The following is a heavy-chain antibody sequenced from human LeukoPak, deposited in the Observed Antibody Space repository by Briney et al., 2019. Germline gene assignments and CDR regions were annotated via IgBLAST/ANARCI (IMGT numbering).Heavy chain of an antibody. CDR1: GGTFSSYT. CDR3: ARVFGSWSGQGWFDP. Sequence: SVKVSCKASGGTFSSYTISWVRQAPGQGLEWMGRIIPILGIANYAQKFQGRVTITADKSTSTAYMELSSLRSEDTAVYYCARVFGSWSGQGWFDPWGQGTLVTVSS. J-gene: IGHJ5*02. CDR2: IIPILGIA. V-gene: IGHV1-69*02. D-gene: IGHD3-3*01.